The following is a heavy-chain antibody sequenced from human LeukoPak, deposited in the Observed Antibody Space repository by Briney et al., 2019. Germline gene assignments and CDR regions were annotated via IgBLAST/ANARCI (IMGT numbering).Heavy chain of an antibody. V-gene: IGHV3-23*01. D-gene: IGHD1-26*01. Sequence: GGSLRLSCAASGFTVSSNYMSWVRQAPGKGLEWVSAISGSGGSTYYADSVKGRFTISRDNSKNTLYLQMNSLRAEDTAVYYCATSHGATDYYYYYGMDVWGQGTTVTVSS. CDR2: ISGSGGST. CDR3: ATSHGATDYYYYYGMDV. J-gene: IGHJ6*02. CDR1: GFTVSSNY.